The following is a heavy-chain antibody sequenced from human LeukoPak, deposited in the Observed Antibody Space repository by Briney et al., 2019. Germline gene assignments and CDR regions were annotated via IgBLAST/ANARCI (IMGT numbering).Heavy chain of an antibody. CDR2: IIPIFGTA. J-gene: IGHJ4*02. CDR3: ARATGSYDSSGRPMYYFDY. CDR1: GGTFSSYA. V-gene: IGHV1-69*06. D-gene: IGHD3-22*01. Sequence: SVKVSCKASGGTFSSYAISWVRQAPGQGLEWMGGIIPIFGTANYAQKFQGRVTITADKSTSTAYMELSSLRSEDTAVYYCARATGSYDSSGRPMYYFDYWGQGTLVTVSS.